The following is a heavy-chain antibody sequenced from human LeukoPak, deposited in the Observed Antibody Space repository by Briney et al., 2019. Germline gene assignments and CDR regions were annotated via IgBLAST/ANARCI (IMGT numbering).Heavy chain of an antibody. CDR3: ARGRVGTTPIDY. CDR2: IYYTGST. Sequence: TSETLSLTCTVSGDSINNYYWSWIRQPPGKGLEWIGYIYYTGSTNYHPSLKSRLTISVDTSKNQVSLKLSSVTAADTAVYYCARGRVGTTPIDYWGQGTLVTVSS. J-gene: IGHJ4*02. V-gene: IGHV4-59*01. CDR1: GDSINNYY. D-gene: IGHD1-26*01.